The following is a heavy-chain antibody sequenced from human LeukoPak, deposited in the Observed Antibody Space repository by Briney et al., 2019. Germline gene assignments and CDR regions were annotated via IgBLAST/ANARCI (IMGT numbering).Heavy chain of an antibody. J-gene: IGHJ3*02. D-gene: IGHD1-1*01. CDR3: ARGYNWDGGAFDI. V-gene: IGHV4-39*07. Sequence: PSETLSLTCTVSGASISSSTYYWGWIRQPPGKGLEWIGNIYYSGSTYYNPSLKSRVTISVDTSKNQFSLKLSSVTAADTAVYYCARGYNWDGGAFDIWGQGTMVTVSS. CDR2: IYYSGST. CDR1: GASISSSTYY.